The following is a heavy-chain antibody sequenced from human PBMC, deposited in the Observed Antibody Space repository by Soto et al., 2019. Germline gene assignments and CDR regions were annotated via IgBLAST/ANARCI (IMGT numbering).Heavy chain of an antibody. Sequence: QMQLVESGGGVVQPGRSLRLSCAASGCTFRSYGIHWVRQAPGKGLEWVALIWFDGSKKYYVDSVKGRFAVSRDNSKNTLYLQMNSLRVEDTAVYYCARDRLVPYGYGMDVWGQGTTVTVSS. D-gene: IGHD2-2*01. CDR2: IWFDGSKK. J-gene: IGHJ6*02. CDR3: ARDRLVPYGYGMDV. CDR1: GCTFRSYG. V-gene: IGHV3-33*01.